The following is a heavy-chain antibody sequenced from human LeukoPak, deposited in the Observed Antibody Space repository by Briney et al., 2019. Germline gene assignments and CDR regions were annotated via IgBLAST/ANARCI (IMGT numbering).Heavy chain of an antibody. Sequence: GGSLRLSCAASGFTFSSYGMHWVRQAPGKGLEWVSAISGSGGSTYYADSVKGRFTISRDNSKNTLYLQMNSLRAEDTAVYYWAKGVGHYDSSPPSGYWGQGTLVTVSS. CDR2: ISGSGGST. J-gene: IGHJ4*02. CDR3: AKGVGHYDSSPPSGY. CDR1: GFTFSSYG. D-gene: IGHD3-22*01. V-gene: IGHV3-23*01.